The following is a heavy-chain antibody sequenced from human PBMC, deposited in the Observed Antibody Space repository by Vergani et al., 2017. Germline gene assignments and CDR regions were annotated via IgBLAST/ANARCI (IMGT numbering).Heavy chain of an antibody. CDR2: IQKDGIDK. V-gene: IGHV3-30*02. CDR3: ATKSCGTPGCQIGYFRE. J-gene: IGHJ1*01. Sequence: VQLLESGGDLVQPGGSLRLSCAASGFTFNHYAMNWVRQAPGKGLEWVAFIQKDGIDKFYADSVRGRFTISRDISKNTLYLQMNSLRTEDTAVYYCATKSCGTPGCQIGYFREWGQGTLVTVSS. D-gene: IGHD1-1*01. CDR1: GFTFNHYA.